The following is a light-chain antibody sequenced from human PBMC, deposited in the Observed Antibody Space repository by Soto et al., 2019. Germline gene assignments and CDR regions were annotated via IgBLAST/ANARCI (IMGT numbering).Light chain of an antibody. J-gene: IGKJ1*01. Sequence: EIVMTQSPATLSVSPGERATLSCRASQSVSSYLAWYQQKPGQAPRLLIYDASNRATGIPARFSGSGSGTDFTLTISSLEPEDFAVYYCHQYDSWTFGQGTKVDIK. CDR2: DAS. V-gene: IGKV3-11*01. CDR1: QSVSSY. CDR3: HQYDSWT.